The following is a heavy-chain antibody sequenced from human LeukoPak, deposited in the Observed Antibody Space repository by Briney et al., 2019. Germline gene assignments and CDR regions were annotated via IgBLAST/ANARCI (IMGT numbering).Heavy chain of an antibody. V-gene: IGHV1-69*05. Sequence: SVRVSCKASGGTFSSYAISWVRQAPGQGLEWMGGIIPIFGTANYAQKFQGRVTITTDESTSTAYMELSSLRSEDTAVYYCARDRTAGTTANAFDIWGQGTMVTVSS. CDR3: ARDRTAGTTANAFDI. CDR2: IIPIFGTA. J-gene: IGHJ3*02. CDR1: GGTFSSYA. D-gene: IGHD1-1*01.